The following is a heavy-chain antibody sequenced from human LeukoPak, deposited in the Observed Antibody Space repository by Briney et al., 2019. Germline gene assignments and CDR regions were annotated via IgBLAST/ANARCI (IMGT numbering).Heavy chain of an antibody. CDR3: ARSLGGGSDLGY. CDR2: ISAHNGNT. D-gene: IGHD5-12*01. Sequence: ASVKVSCKASGYTFTNYGLSWVRQAPGQGLEWMGWISAHNGNTNYAQKLQGRATMTTDTSTRTAYMELRSLRSDDTAVYYCARSLGGGSDLGYWGQGTLVTVSP. J-gene: IGHJ4*02. CDR1: GYTFTNYG. V-gene: IGHV1-18*01.